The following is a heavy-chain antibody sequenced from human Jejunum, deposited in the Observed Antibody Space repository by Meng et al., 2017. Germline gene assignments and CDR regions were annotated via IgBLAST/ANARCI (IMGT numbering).Heavy chain of an antibody. CDR3: TGGPDSAKSGY. J-gene: IGHJ4*02. CDR1: GVSVNSGFYN. D-gene: IGHD1-14*01. V-gene: IGHV4-61*01. CDR2: FHHSGSA. Sequence: QVQLQQSGPGLVRSSETLSLTCTVSGVSVNSGFYNWNWVRQHPGKGLEFIGSFHHSGSAHYNASLEGRVTMSLDTSKNQFSLRLTSVTAADSALYYCTGGPDSAKSGYWGQGTLVTVSS.